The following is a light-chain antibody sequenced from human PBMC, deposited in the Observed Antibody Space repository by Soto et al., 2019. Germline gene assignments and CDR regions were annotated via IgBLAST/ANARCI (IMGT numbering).Light chain of an antibody. V-gene: IGLV2-11*01. Sequence: QSALTQPRSVSGSPGQSVTISCTGTSSDIGGYTYVSWYQQNPGKAPKVMIYDVSKRPSGVPDRFSGSKSGYTASLTISGLQAEDEADYYCCSYAGSYTWVFGGGTQLTVL. CDR2: DVS. CDR3: CSYAGSYTWV. J-gene: IGLJ3*02. CDR1: SSDIGGYTY.